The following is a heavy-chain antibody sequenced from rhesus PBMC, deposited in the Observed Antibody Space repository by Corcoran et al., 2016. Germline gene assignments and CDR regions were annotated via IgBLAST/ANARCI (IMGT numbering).Heavy chain of an antibody. Sequence: QLQLQESGPGLVKPSETLSVTCAVSGGSISSSYWSWIRQAPGKVLGWLGYSYGSGSSTNYHPSPKSRVTLSVYTSKNHLSLKLSSVTAADTAVYYCASYWGDYLGYWGQGVLVTVSS. D-gene: IGHD3-34*01. V-gene: IGHV4-169*02. CDR3: ASYWGDYLGY. J-gene: IGHJ4*01. CDR2: SYGSGSST. CDR1: GGSISSSY.